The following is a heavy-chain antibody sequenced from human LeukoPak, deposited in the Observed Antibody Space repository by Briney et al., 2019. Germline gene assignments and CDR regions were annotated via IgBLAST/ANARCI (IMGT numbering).Heavy chain of an antibody. CDR3: SRGSEEVELAY. Sequence: ASVNVSCKSSVCIFTNYYMHWVRQAPGQGLEWMGIINPSGGSTNYAQKFQGRVTMTRDTSTSTVHMELSSLRPEDTAVYYCSRGSEEVELAYWGQGTLVTVSS. V-gene: IGHV1-46*01. CDR1: VCIFTNYY. CDR2: INPSGGST. J-gene: IGHJ4*02.